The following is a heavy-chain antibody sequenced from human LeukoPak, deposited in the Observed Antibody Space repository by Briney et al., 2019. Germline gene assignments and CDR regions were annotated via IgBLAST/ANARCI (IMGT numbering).Heavy chain of an antibody. CDR2: IKQDGSEK. Sequence: GGSLRLSCAASGFTFSSYWMSWVRQVPGKGLEWVANIKQDGSEKYYVDSVKGRFTISRDNAKNSLYLQMNSLRAEDTAVYYCAAQSGYYDFWSGYSPRPFDYWGQGTLVTVSS. CDR1: GFTFSSYW. D-gene: IGHD3-3*01. CDR3: AAQSGYYDFWSGYSPRPFDY. J-gene: IGHJ4*02. V-gene: IGHV3-7*01.